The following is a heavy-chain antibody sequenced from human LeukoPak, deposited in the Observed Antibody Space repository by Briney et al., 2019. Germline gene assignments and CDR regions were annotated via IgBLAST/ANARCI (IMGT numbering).Heavy chain of an antibody. Sequence: SVKVSCKASGGTFSSYAISWVRQAPGQGLEWMGGIIPIFGTANYAQKFQGRVTIAADESTSTAYMELSSLRSEDTAVYYCARGAGIAVAGNPASSSFDYWGQGTLVTVSS. CDR2: IIPIFGTA. CDR3: ARGAGIAVAGNPASSSFDY. CDR1: GGTFSSYA. V-gene: IGHV1-69*13. J-gene: IGHJ4*02. D-gene: IGHD6-19*01.